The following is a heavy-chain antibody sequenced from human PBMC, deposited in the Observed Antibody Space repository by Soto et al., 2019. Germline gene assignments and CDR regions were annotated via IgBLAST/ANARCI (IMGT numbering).Heavy chain of an antibody. V-gene: IGHV3-72*01. CDR2: AKNKIGHYMT. D-gene: IGHD6-19*01. CDR3: TSPHRSSSDWHYY. J-gene: IGHJ4*02. Sequence: EVQLVESGRGLVQPGGSLRLACAASGFIFSDHFMEWVRQAPGKGLEWVGRAKNKIGHYMTEYAASVKGRFTISRDESNYSLFLQMPSLATEDTAVYYFTSPHRSSSDWHYYWGQGILVTVSS. CDR1: GFIFSDHF.